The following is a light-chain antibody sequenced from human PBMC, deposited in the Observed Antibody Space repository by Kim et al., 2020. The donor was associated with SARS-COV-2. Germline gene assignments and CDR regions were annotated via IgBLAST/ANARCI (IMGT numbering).Light chain of an antibody. CDR3: QQYGSSPPVT. CDR2: GAS. Sequence: SPGGRATHSCRASQSGSSSYLAWYQQKPGQAPRLLIYGASSRATGIPDRFSGSGSGTDFTLTISRLEPEDFAVYYCQQYGSSPPVTFGQGTKLEIK. V-gene: IGKV3-20*01. CDR1: QSGSSSY. J-gene: IGKJ2*01.